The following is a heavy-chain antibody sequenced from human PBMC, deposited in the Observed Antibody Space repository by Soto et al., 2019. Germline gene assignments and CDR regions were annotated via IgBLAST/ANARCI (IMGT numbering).Heavy chain of an antibody. Sequence: AASVKVSCKASGYTFTRYYINWVRQAPGQGLEWMGWVSAYNGNTHYEQKLQGRVTLTTDTSTSTAYMELRSLRSDDTAVYFCARDAKWDFLYDYRGQGSHVSVCS. CDR3: ARDAKWDFLYDY. CDR1: GYTFTRYY. CDR2: VSAYNGNT. V-gene: IGHV1-18*01. J-gene: IGHJ4*02. D-gene: IGHD1-26*01.